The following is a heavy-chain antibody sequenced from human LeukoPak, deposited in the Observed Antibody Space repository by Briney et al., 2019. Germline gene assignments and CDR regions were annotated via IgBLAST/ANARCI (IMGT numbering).Heavy chain of an antibody. CDR2: IYYSGST. CDR3: ARGRGYDVDY. Sequence: PSETLSLTCTVSGGSISSGGYYWSWIRQHPGKGLEWIGYIYYSGSTYYNPSLKSRVTISVDTSKNQFSLKLISVTAADTAVYYCARGRGYDVDYWGQGTLVTVSS. V-gene: IGHV4-31*03. CDR1: GGSISSGGYY. J-gene: IGHJ4*02. D-gene: IGHD5-12*01.